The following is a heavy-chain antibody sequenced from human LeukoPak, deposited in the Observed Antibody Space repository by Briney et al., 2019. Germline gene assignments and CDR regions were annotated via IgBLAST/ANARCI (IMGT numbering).Heavy chain of an antibody. CDR3: ARPAREEYYYDSSGYSAADY. V-gene: IGHV3-21*01. CDR2: ISSSSSYI. D-gene: IGHD3-22*01. CDR1: GYTFSSYS. Sequence: PGGSLRLSCAASGYTFSSYSLIWVRQAPGKGREWVSPISSSSSYIYYADSVKGRFTISRDNAKNSLYLQMNSLRAEDTAVYYCARPAREEYYYDSSGYSAADYWGQGTLVTVSS. J-gene: IGHJ4*02.